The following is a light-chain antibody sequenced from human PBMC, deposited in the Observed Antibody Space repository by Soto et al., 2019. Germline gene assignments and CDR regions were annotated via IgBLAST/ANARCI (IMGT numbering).Light chain of an antibody. CDR2: ENN. Sequence: QLVLTQPPSVSAAPGQKVTISCSGSSSNIGSNYVSWYQQLPGTAPKLLIYENNKRPSGIPDRFSGSKSGTSATLGITGLQTGDEADYYCGTWDSSLSAWVFGGGTKLTVL. V-gene: IGLV1-51*02. CDR3: GTWDSSLSAWV. J-gene: IGLJ3*02. CDR1: SSNIGSNY.